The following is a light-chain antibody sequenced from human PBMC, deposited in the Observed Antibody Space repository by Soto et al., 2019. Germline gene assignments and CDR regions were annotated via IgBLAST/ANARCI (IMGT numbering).Light chain of an antibody. J-gene: IGLJ1*01. V-gene: IGLV2-14*02. Sequence: QSALTQPASVSGSPGQSITISCTGTSSDVGSYNLVSRYQQHPGKAPKLMIYEGSKRPSGVSNRFSGSKSGNTASLTISGLQSEDEADYYCAAWDDSLNGYVFGTGTKVTVL. CDR1: SSDVGSYNL. CDR2: EGS. CDR3: AAWDDSLNGYV.